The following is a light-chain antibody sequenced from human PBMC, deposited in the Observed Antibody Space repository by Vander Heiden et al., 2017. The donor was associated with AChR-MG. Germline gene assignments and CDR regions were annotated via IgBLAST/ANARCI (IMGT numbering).Light chain of an antibody. CDR2: AAS. V-gene: IGKV1-39*01. J-gene: IGKJ3*01. Sequence: DIQMTQSPSSLSASVGDRVTITCRASQSISSYLNWYQQKPGKAPKLLIYAASSLQSGVPSRFSGSGSGTDFTLTISSLQPEDFATYYCQQSDSTPPFTFGHRTKVDIK. CDR1: QSISSY. CDR3: QQSDSTPPFT.